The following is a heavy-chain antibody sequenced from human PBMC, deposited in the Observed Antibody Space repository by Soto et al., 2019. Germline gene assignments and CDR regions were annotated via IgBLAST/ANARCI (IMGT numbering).Heavy chain of an antibody. Sequence: LGGSLRLSCVASGIRFSSYAMSWVRQAPGKGLEWVSTITGSGGSTFYADSVKGRLTISRDNSKNTLYLQMKSLRAEDTAVYYCAICTGIQLWVFNYWGQGTQVTVSS. D-gene: IGHD5-18*01. CDR1: GIRFSSYA. CDR3: AICTGIQLWVFNY. CDR2: ITGSGGST. J-gene: IGHJ4*02. V-gene: IGHV3-23*01.